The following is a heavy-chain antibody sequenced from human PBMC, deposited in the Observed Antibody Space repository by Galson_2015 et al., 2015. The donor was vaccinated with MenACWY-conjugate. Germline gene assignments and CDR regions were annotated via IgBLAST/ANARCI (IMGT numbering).Heavy chain of an antibody. CDR3: ARGIYAGTRTYYYVDF. V-gene: IGHV3-30*01. Sequence: SLRLSCAASGFTFSTCAMHWVRQAPGKGLEWVAVISEDGTNQHYADSVKGRFTIARDNSKNTVYLQMNSLTAEDTAIFYCARGIYAGTRTYYYVDFWGKGTTVTVS. CDR1: GFTFSTCA. D-gene: IGHD6-13*01. J-gene: IGHJ6*03. CDR2: ISEDGTNQ.